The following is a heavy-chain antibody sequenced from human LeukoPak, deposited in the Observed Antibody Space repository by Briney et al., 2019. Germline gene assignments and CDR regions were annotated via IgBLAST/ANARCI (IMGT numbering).Heavy chain of an antibody. CDR1: GYTFTAHY. CDR3: ARGRGTTMVRGVITNYFDL. V-gene: IGHV1-2*02. Sequence: GASVKVSCRASGYTFTAHYIHWVRQAPGQGLKWMGWIDPNSGGTNYAQKFLGSVTMTGDTSINTAFMELSRLRSDDTAIYYCARGRGTTMVRGVITNYFDLWGRGSLVTVSS. CDR2: IDPNSGGT. J-gene: IGHJ2*01. D-gene: IGHD3-10*01.